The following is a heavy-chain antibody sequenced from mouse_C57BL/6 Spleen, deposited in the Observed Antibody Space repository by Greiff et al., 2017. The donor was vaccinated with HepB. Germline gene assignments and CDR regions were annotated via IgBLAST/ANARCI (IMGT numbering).Heavy chain of an antibody. CDR1: GFTFSDYG. Sequence: EVQVVESGGGLVKPGGSLKLSCAASGFTFSDYGMHWVRQAPEKGLEWVAYISSGSSTIYYADTVKGRFTISRDNAKNTLFLQMTSLRSEDTAMYYCATTVGDAMDYWGQGTSVTVSS. V-gene: IGHV5-17*01. CDR2: ISSGSSTI. D-gene: IGHD1-1*01. CDR3: ATTVGDAMDY. J-gene: IGHJ4*01.